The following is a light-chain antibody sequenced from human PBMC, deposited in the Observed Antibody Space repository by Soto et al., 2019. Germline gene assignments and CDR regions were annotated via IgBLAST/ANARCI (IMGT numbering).Light chain of an antibody. CDR3: QQYGSSRA. CDR1: QSVSSSY. Sequence: EIVLTQSPGTLSSSPGERATLSCRASQSVSSSYLAWYQQKPGQAPGLLIYGASSRATGSPDRFRGSGSGTDFTLTISRLEPEDLAVYDCQQYGSSRAIGHGTKVDIK. J-gene: IGKJ1*01. CDR2: GAS. V-gene: IGKV3-20*01.